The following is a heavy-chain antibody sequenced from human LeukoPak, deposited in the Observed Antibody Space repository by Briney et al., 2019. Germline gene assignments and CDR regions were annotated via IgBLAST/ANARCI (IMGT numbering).Heavy chain of an antibody. J-gene: IGHJ4*02. CDR2: ISPSGDHR. CDR1: GFSFSAYN. CDR3: ARDAAYFDSSGYYPDPLDY. D-gene: IGHD3-22*01. Sequence: GGSLRLSCAASGFSFSAYNINWVRQAPGKGLEWVSCISPSGDHRYYADSVRGRFTISRDKAKNSVYLQMNSLRAEDTAVYYCARDAAYFDSSGYYPDPLDYWGQGTLVSVSS. V-gene: IGHV3-21*01.